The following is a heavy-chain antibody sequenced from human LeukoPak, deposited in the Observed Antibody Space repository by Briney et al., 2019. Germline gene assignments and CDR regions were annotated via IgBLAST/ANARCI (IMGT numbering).Heavy chain of an antibody. CDR1: GYTFTSYY. CDR3: ARSGGYGSGSYKQIDY. D-gene: IGHD3-10*01. V-gene: IGHV1-46*01. Sequence: ASVKDSCQASGYTFTSYYMHWVRQPPGQGLEWMGIINPSGGSTSYAQKFQGRVTMTRDMSTSTVYMELSSLRYEDTAVYYCARSGGYGSGSYKQIDYWGQGTLVTVSS. CDR2: INPSGGST. J-gene: IGHJ4*02.